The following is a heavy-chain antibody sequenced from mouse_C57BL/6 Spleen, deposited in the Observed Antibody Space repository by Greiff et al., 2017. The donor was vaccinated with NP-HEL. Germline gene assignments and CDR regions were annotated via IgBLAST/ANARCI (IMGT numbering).Heavy chain of an antibody. V-gene: IGHV5-4*01. CDR2: ISDGGSYT. CDR3: ARANWYFDV. CDR1: GFTFSSYA. J-gene: IGHJ1*03. Sequence: DVHLVESGGGLVKPGGSLKLSCAASGFTFSSYAMSWVRQTPEKRLEWVATISDGGSYTYYPDNVKGRFTISRDNAKNNLYLQMSHLKSEDTAMYYCARANWYFDVWGTGTTVTVSS.